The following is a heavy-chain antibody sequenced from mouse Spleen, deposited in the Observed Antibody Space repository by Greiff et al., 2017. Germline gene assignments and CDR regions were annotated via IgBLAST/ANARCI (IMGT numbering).Heavy chain of an antibody. D-gene: IGHD1-1*01. Sequence: QVQLQQSGTVLARPGASVKMSCKASGYTFTSYWMHWVKQRPGQGLEWIGYINPSTGYTEYNQKFKDKATLTADKSSSTAYMQLSSLTSEDSAVYYCAPSYVGFAYWGQGTLVTVSA. J-gene: IGHJ3*01. CDR1: GYTFTSYW. CDR3: APSYVGFAY. CDR2: INPSTGYT. V-gene: IGHV1-4*01.